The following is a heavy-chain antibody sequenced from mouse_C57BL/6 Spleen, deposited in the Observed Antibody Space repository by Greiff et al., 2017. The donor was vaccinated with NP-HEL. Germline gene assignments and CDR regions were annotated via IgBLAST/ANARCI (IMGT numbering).Heavy chain of an antibody. V-gene: IGHV1-50*01. CDR3: ARASYYSNFPYFDY. J-gene: IGHJ2*01. CDR2: IDPSDSYT. D-gene: IGHD2-5*01. CDR1: GYTFTSYW. Sequence: QVQLQQPGAELVKPGASVKLSCKASGYTFTSYWMQWVKQRPGQGLEWIGEIDPSDSYTNYNQKFKGKATLTVDTSSSTAYMQLSSPTSEDSAVYYCARASYYSNFPYFDYWGQGTTLTVSS.